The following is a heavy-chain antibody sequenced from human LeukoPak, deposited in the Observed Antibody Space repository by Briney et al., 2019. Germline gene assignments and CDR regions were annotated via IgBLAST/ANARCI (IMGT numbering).Heavy chain of an antibody. V-gene: IGHV3-53*01. Sequence: GGSLRLSCAASGFTVSSNYMSWVRQAPGKGLEWVSVIYSGGSTYYADSVKGRFTISRDNSKNTLYLQMNSLRAEDTAVYYCASLASIPPRNAFDIWGQGTMVTVSS. D-gene: IGHD6-6*01. CDR1: GFTVSSNY. CDR3: ASLASIPPRNAFDI. J-gene: IGHJ3*02. CDR2: IYSGGST.